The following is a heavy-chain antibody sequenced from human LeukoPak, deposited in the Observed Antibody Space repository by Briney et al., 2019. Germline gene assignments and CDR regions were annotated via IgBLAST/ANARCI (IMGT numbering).Heavy chain of an antibody. D-gene: IGHD3-3*01. CDR1: GGSISSYY. J-gene: IGHJ3*02. Sequence: PSETLSLTCTVSGGSISSYYWSWIRQPPGKGLEWIGYIYYSGSTNYNPSLKSRVTISVDTSKNQFSPKLSSVTAADTAVYYCAGVSRITIFGVVADAFDIWGQGTMVTVSS. CDR3: AGVSRITIFGVVADAFDI. CDR2: IYYSGST. V-gene: IGHV4-59*01.